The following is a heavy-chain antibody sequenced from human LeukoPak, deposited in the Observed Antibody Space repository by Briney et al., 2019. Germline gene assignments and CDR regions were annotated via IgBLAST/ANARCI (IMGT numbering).Heavy chain of an antibody. D-gene: IGHD6-13*01. Sequence: GGSLRLSCAVSGITLSNYAMTWVRQAPGNWLEWVSAISGSGGSTYYADSVKGRFTISRDNSKNTLYLQMNSLRAEDTAVYYCAKQQLTTREFDYWGQGTLVTVSS. V-gene: IGHV3-23*01. CDR3: AKQQLTTREFDY. CDR2: ISGSGGST. J-gene: IGHJ4*02. CDR1: GITLSNYA.